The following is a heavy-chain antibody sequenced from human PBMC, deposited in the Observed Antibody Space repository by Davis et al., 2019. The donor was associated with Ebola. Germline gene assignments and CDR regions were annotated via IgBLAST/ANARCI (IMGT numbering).Heavy chain of an antibody. Sequence: AASVKVSCKASGYTFTSYAMHWVRQAPGQRLEWMGWINAGNGNTKYSQKFQGRVTITRDTSASTAYMELSSLRSEDTAVYYCARDRGSSYEFDYWGQGTLVTVSS. J-gene: IGHJ4*02. CDR2: INAGNGNT. V-gene: IGHV1-3*01. CDR3: ARDRGSSYEFDY. D-gene: IGHD2-15*01. CDR1: GYTFTSYA.